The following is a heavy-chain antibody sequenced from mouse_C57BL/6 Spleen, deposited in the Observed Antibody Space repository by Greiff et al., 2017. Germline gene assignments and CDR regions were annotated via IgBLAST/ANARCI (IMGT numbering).Heavy chain of an antibody. CDR3: ARADYDYDRYYAMDY. V-gene: IGHV3-6*01. CDR2: ISYDGSN. CDR1: GYSFTSGYY. D-gene: IGHD2-4*01. Sequence: VQLKQSGPGLVKPSQSLSLTCSVTGYSFTSGYYWNWIRQFPGNKLEWMGYISYDGSNNYNPSLKNRISITRDTSKNQFFLKLNSVTTEDTATYYCARADYDYDRYYAMDYWGQGTSVTVSS. J-gene: IGHJ4*01.